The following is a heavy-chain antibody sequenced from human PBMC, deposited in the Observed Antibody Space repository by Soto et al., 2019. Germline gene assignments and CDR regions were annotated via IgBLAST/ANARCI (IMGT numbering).Heavy chain of an antibody. V-gene: IGHV3-21*01. D-gene: IGHD3-16*02. Sequence: GGSLRLSCAASGFTFSSYSMNWVRQAPGKGLEWVSSISSSSSYIYYADSVKGRFTISRDNAKNSLYLQMNSLRAEDTAVYYCARGELRLGELSFGAFDIWGQGTMVTVSS. CDR1: GFTFSSYS. CDR3: ARGELRLGELSFGAFDI. J-gene: IGHJ3*02. CDR2: ISSSSSYI.